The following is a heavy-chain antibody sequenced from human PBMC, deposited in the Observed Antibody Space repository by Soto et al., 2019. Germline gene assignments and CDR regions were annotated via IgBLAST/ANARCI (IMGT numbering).Heavy chain of an antibody. CDR1: GYTFTSYA. J-gene: IGHJ4*02. CDR2: INAGNGNT. Sequence: ASVKVSCKASGYTFTSYAMHWVRQAPGQRLEWMGRINAGNGNTKYSQKFQGRLTITSDTSANTMYMELSSLTSEDTAMYYCTRSAISPYGGLIGPFDYWGQGNMVTVSS. CDR3: TRSAISPYGGLIGPFDY. D-gene: IGHD3-16*02. V-gene: IGHV1-3*01.